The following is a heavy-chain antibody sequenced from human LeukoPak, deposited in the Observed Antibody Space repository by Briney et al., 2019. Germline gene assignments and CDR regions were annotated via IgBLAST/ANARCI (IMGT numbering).Heavy chain of an antibody. Sequence: SETLSLTCTVSGGSISSSSYYWGWIRQPPGQGLEWIGSIYYSGSTYYNPSLKSRVTISVDTSKNQFSLKLSSVTAADTAVYYCRSSTSWPRAFDIWGQGTMVTVSS. J-gene: IGHJ3*02. CDR3: RSSTSWPRAFDI. D-gene: IGHD2-2*01. CDR1: GGSISSSSYY. V-gene: IGHV4-39*01. CDR2: IYYSGST.